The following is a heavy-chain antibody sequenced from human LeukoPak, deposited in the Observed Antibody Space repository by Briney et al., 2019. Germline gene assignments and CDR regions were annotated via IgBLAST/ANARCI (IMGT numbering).Heavy chain of an antibody. CDR2: IYHSGST. V-gene: IGHV4-38-2*02. CDR3: ARRTFGGVIAY. Sequence: PSETLSLTCTVSGYSISSGYYWGWIRQPPGKGLEWIGSIYHSGSTYYNPSLKSRVTLSVDTSKNQFSLRLSSVTAVDTAVYYCARRTFGGVIAYWGQGTLVTVSS. CDR1: GYSISSGYY. D-gene: IGHD3-16*02. J-gene: IGHJ4*02.